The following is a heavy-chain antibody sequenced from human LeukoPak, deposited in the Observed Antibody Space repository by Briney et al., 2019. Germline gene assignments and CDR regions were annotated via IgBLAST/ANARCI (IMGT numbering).Heavy chain of an antibody. Sequence: GAALQSYSTGSGYGFTSYWIGWGRPMRRKGGGWRGIIYPGASDTRSSPSLQGQVTISADKSISTAYLQWSSLKASDTAMYYCARQFMVNDAFDIWGQGTMVTVSS. D-gene: IGHD3-10*01. J-gene: IGHJ3*02. CDR1: GYGFTSYW. CDR3: ARQFMVNDAFDI. CDR2: IYPGASDT. V-gene: IGHV5-51*01.